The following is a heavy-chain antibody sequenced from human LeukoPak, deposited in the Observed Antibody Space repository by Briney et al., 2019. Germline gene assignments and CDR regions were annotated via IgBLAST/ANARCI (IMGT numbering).Heavy chain of an antibody. CDR3: ASDIFRYNWFDP. V-gene: IGHV4-34*01. D-gene: IGHD3-9*01. CDR1: GGSFSGYY. Sequence: SETLSLTCAVYGGSFSGYYWSWIRQPPGKGLEWIGEINHSGSTNYNPSLKSRVTISVDTSKNQFSLKLSSVTAADTAVYYCASDIFRYNWFDPWGQGTLDTVSS. CDR2: INHSGST. J-gene: IGHJ5*02.